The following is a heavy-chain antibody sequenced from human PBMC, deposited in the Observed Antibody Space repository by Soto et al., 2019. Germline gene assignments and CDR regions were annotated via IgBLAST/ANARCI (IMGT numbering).Heavy chain of an antibody. V-gene: IGHV1-18*04. CDR1: GYTFTTYG. D-gene: IGHD2-15*01. CDR2: ISAYNGNT. CDR3: ASEDCRNNCLKGFGY. J-gene: IGHJ4*02. Sequence: QVQLVQSGAEMKKPGASVKVSCKASGYTFTTYGISWVRQAPGQGLEWMGWISAYNGNTHYAQKLQGRVTMTRDTSTSTVYMELNRLTSDDTAVYFCASEDCRNNCLKGFGYWGQGTLVTVSS.